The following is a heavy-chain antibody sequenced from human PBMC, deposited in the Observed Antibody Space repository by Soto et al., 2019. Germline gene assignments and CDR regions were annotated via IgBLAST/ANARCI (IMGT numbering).Heavy chain of an antibody. V-gene: IGHV3-23*01. CDR1: GFTFSSYA. CDR3: AKDSPLDIVVLVAATRYGMDV. CDR2: ISGSGGGT. J-gene: IGHJ6*02. Sequence: GGSLRLSCAASGFTFSSYAMSWVRQAPGKGLEWVSAISGSGGGTYYADSVKGRFTISRDNSKNTLYLQMNSLRAEEAAVYYRAKDSPLDIVVLVAATRYGMDVWGQGTTVTVSS. D-gene: IGHD2-15*01.